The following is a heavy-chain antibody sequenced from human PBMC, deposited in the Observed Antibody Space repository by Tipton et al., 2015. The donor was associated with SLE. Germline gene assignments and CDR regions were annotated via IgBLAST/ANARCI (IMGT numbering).Heavy chain of an antibody. CDR3: ARLQGPFMARGVLRNTWFDP. V-gene: IGHV4-34*01. CDR2: INHRGST. J-gene: IGHJ5*02. Sequence: TLSLTCAVYGGSFSGYYWSWIRQPPGKGLEWIGEINHRGSTNYNPSLKSRVTISVDTSKNQFSLKVNSVTAADTAVYYCARLQGPFMARGVLRNTWFDPWGQGTLVTVSS. CDR1: GGSFSGYY. D-gene: IGHD3-10*01.